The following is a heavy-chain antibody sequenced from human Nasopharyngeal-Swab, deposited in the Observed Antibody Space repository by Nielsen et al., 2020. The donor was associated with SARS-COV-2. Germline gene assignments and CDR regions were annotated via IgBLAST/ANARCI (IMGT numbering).Heavy chain of an antibody. J-gene: IGHJ5*02. CDR3: ARLGVYCSGGSCYGWFDP. D-gene: IGHD2-15*01. Sequence: GESLKISCKGSGYSFTSYWISWVRQMPGKGLEWMGRIDPSDSYTNYSSSFQGHVTISADKSISTAYLQWSSLKASDTAMYYCARLGVYCSGGSCYGWFDPWGQGTLVTVSS. CDR2: IDPSDSYT. V-gene: IGHV5-10-1*01. CDR1: GYSFTSYW.